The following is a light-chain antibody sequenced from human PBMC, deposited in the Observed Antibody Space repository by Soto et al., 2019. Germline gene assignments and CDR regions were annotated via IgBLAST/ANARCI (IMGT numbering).Light chain of an antibody. CDR1: QNLLFSANNKNY. CDR3: QRYFTSPRT. J-gene: IGKJ1*01. V-gene: IGKV4-1*01. CDR2: WAS. Sequence: IVMTQSPDSLAVSLGERATINCKSSQNLLFSANNKNYLSWYQQKPGQPPKLLMYWASSRESGVPDRFSGSGSGTDFTLTISSLQAEDEAVYYCQRYFTSPRTFGQGTKVDIK.